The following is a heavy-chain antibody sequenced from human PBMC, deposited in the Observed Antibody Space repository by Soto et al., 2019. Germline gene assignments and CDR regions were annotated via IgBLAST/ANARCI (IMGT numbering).Heavy chain of an antibody. V-gene: IGHV4-4*02. CDR2: IHQSGIS. Sequence: QMQLLESGPGLVKPSETLSLTCAVSSASIDNNWNWVRQPPGKGLEWIGKIHQSGISYKNPSLKSRVTMSVDKSKNQFSLNLSSVTAADTAVYFCARSFGWYAFDQWGQGTLVTVSS. CDR1: SASIDNN. J-gene: IGHJ4*02. CDR3: ARSFGWYAFDQ. D-gene: IGHD6-19*01.